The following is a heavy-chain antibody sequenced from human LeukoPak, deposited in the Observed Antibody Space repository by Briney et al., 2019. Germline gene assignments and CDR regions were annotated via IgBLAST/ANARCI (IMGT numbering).Heavy chain of an antibody. V-gene: IGHV3-66*01. Sequence: GSLRLSCAASGFTFSSNYMSWVRQAPGKGLEWVSVIYSGGSTYYADSVKGRFTISRDNSKNTLYLQMNSLRAEDTAVYYCARGGYYGSGSYYANWFDPWGQGTLVTVSS. D-gene: IGHD3-10*01. CDR2: IYSGGST. CDR1: GFTFSSNY. J-gene: IGHJ5*02. CDR3: ARGGYYGSGSYYANWFDP.